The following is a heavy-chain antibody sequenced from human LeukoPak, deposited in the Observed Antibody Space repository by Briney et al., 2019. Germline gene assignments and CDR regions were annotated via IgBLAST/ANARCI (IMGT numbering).Heavy chain of an antibody. J-gene: IGHJ4*02. D-gene: IGHD5-18*01. CDR2: INTNTGNP. CDR1: GYTFTSYA. CDR3: ARDWGAYGYASFDY. V-gene: IGHV7-4-1*02. Sequence: ASVKVSCKASGYTFTSYAMNWARQAPGQGLEWMGWINTNTGNPTYAQGFTGRFVFSLDTSVSTAYLQISSLKAEDTAVYYCARDWGAYGYASFDYWGQGTLVTVSS.